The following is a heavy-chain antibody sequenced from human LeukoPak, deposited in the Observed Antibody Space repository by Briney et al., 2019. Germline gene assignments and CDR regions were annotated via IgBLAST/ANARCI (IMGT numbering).Heavy chain of an antibody. CDR1: DEVITSNNW. D-gene: IGHD5-12*01. CDR2: IYYGGST. CDR3: ASSPGQWLPEYFQH. J-gene: IGHJ1*01. Sequence: SETLSLTCTVSDEVITSNNWWSWVRQPPGKGLEWIGYIYYGGSTNYNPSLKSRVTISVDTSKNRFSLKLSSVTAADTAVYYCASSPGQWLPEYFQHWGQGTLVTVSS. V-gene: IGHV4-59*12.